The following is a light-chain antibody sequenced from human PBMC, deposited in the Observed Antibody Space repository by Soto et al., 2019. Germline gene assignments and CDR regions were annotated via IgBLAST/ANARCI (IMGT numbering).Light chain of an antibody. J-gene: IGKJ1*01. CDR2: AAS. Sequence: DIQMTQSPSSLSASVGDRVTITCRASQGISNYLAWYQQKPGKVPKLLIYAASTLQSGVPSRFSGSGSGTDFTLTIRSLQPDDVSTYYCQNYNSGPRTFGQGNKVEIK. CDR1: QGISNY. V-gene: IGKV1-27*01. CDR3: QNYNSGPRT.